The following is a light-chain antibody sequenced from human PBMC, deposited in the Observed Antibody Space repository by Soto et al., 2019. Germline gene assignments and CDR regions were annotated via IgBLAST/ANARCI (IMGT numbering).Light chain of an antibody. CDR3: MHALETPWT. J-gene: IGKJ1*01. Sequence: EIVMTQSPLSLPVTPGEPASISCRSSQSLLHSNGQNYVDWYVQKPGQSPQLLIYLNSIRASGVPDRFSGGGSVTDFTLRISRVEAEDVGVYYCMHALETPWTFGQGTKVEIK. V-gene: IGKV2-28*01. CDR1: QSLLHSNGQNY. CDR2: LNS.